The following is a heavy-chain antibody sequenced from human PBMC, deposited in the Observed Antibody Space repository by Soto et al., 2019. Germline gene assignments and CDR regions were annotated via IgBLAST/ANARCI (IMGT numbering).Heavy chain of an antibody. CDR3: ARSGHMVRGVIESNYGMDL. J-gene: IGHJ6*02. D-gene: IGHD3-10*01. Sequence: GESLKISCKGSGYSFTSYWIGWVRQMPGKGLEWMGIIYPGDSDTRYSPSFQGQVTISADKSISTAYLQWSSLKASDTAMYYCARSGHMVRGVIESNYGMDLWGQGTTVTVSS. V-gene: IGHV5-51*01. CDR2: IYPGDSDT. CDR1: GYSFTSYW.